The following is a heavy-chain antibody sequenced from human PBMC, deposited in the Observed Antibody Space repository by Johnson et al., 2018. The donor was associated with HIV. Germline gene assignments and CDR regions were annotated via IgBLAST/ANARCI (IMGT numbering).Heavy chain of an antibody. Sequence: QVQLVESGGGLVQPGGSLRLSCAASGFTFSSYAMHRVRQAPGKGLEWVAFIRYDGSNKYYADSVKGGFTISRDNSNNTLYLQLNGLRAEDTAVYYCARGSLTDDSFAEWGQGTMVLVSS. CDR1: GFTFSSYA. CDR3: ARGSLTDDSFAE. J-gene: IGHJ3*01. CDR2: IRYDGSNK. V-gene: IGHV3-33*08.